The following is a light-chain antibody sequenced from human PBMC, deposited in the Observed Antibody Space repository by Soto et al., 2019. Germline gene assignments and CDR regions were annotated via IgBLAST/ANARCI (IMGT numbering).Light chain of an antibody. CDR1: QSISTY. Sequence: EIVLTQSPATLSLSPGERATLSCRASQSISTYLAWYQHKPGQAPRLLIYDSSKRATGIPARFRGSASGTDFTLTISSLEPEDFAVYYCQQRSHWPPTFGPGTKVDIK. CDR3: QQRSHWPPT. V-gene: IGKV3-11*01. J-gene: IGKJ3*01. CDR2: DSS.